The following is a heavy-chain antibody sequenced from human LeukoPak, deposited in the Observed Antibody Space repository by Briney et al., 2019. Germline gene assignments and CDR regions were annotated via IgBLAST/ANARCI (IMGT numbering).Heavy chain of an antibody. CDR2: IYSGGST. D-gene: IGHD2-8*02. Sequence: GGSLRPSCAASGFTVSSNYMSWVRQAPGKGLEWVSVIYSGGSTYYADSVKGRFTISRDNSKNTLYLQMNSLRAEDTAVYYCARDPTGDYYYGMDVWGQGTTVTVSS. CDR3: ARDPTGDYYYGMDV. CDR1: GFTVSSNY. V-gene: IGHV3-66*01. J-gene: IGHJ6*02.